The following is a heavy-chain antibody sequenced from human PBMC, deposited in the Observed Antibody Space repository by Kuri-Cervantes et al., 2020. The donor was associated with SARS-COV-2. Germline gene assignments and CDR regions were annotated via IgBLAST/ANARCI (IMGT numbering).Heavy chain of an antibody. Sequence: GESLKISCAASGFTFSSYWMSWVRQAPGKGLEWVANIKQDGSEKYYVDSVKGRFTISRDNSKNTLYLQMNSLRDEDTAVYYCARGPSYGDYGWVRYWGHGTRVTVSS. CDR3: ARGPSYGDYGWVRY. V-gene: IGHV3-7*01. CDR1: GFTFSSYW. J-gene: IGHJ4*01. D-gene: IGHD4-17*01. CDR2: IKQDGSEK.